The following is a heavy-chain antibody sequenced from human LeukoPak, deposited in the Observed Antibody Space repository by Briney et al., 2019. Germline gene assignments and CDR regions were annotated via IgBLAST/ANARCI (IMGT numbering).Heavy chain of an antibody. Sequence: PSETLSLTCTVSGYSISSGDNYWSWIRQPAGKGLEWIGRIYTSGSTNYNPSLKSRVTISGDTSKNQFSLKLSSVTAADTAVYYCARDPHYYDSSGYYYHNWFDPWGQGTLVTVPS. CDR1: GYSISSGDNY. J-gene: IGHJ5*02. D-gene: IGHD3-22*01. V-gene: IGHV4-61*02. CDR3: ARDPHYYDSSGYYYHNWFDP. CDR2: IYTSGST.